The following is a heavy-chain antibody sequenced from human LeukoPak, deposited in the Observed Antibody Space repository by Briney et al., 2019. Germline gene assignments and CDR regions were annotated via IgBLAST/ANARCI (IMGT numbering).Heavy chain of an antibody. Sequence: GGSLRLSCTASGFTFGDYDMSWVRQAPGKGLEWVGFIRSKAYGGTTEYAASVKGRFTISRDDSKSIAYLQMNSLKTEDTAVYYCTRGGYHHYYFDYWGQGTLVTVSS. D-gene: IGHD2-2*01. V-gene: IGHV3-49*04. CDR2: IRSKAYGGTT. J-gene: IGHJ4*02. CDR3: TRGGYHHYYFDY. CDR1: GFTFGDYD.